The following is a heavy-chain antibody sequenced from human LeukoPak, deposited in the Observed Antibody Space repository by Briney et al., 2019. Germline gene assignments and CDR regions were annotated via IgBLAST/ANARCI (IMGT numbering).Heavy chain of an antibody. CDR2: IYPGDSDT. V-gene: IGHV5-51*01. J-gene: IGHJ4*02. CDR1: GYSFTSYW. CDR3: AAGYCSGGSCYAVGGVDY. Sequence: GESLKISCKGSGYSFTSYWIGWVRQMPGKGLEWMGIIYPGDSDTRYSPSFQGQVTISADKSISTAYLQWSSPKASDTAMYYCAAGYCSGGSCYAVGGVDYWGQGTLVTVSS. D-gene: IGHD2-15*01.